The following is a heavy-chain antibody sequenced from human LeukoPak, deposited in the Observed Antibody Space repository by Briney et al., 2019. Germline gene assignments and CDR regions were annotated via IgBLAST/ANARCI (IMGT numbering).Heavy chain of an antibody. Sequence: GASVKVSCKASGGTFSSYAISWVRQAPGQGLEWMGGIIPIFGTANYAQKFQGRVTMTRNTSISTAYMELSSLRSEDTAVYYCASLGIAAAADNYWGQGTLVTVSS. J-gene: IGHJ4*02. CDR2: IIPIFGTA. CDR1: GGTFSSYA. V-gene: IGHV1-69*05. CDR3: ASLGIAAAADNY. D-gene: IGHD6-13*01.